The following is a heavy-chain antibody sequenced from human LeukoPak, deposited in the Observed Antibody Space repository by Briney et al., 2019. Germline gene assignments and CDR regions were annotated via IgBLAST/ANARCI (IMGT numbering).Heavy chain of an antibody. D-gene: IGHD3-10*01. V-gene: IGHV1-2*02. Sequence: ASVKVSCKASGYTFTGYYMHWVRQAPGQGLEWMGWINPNSGGTNYAQKFQGRVTMTRDTSISTAYMELSRLRSDDTAVYYCARDPRRGGFDAFDIWGQGTMVTAPS. CDR2: INPNSGGT. CDR3: ARDPRRGGFDAFDI. CDR1: GYTFTGYY. J-gene: IGHJ3*02.